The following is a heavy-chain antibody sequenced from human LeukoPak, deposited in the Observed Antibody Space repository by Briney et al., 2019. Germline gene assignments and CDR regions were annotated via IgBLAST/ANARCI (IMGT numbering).Heavy chain of an antibody. CDR1: GGSISSYY. CDR3: ARRIPAYYGMDV. CDR2: AYYTGST. Sequence: PSETLSLTCTVSGGSISSYYWSWIRQPPGKGLEWIGSAYYTGSTNYNPSLKSRLTILVDTSKNQFSLKLRSVTAADTAVYYCARRIPAYYGMDVWGQGTTVTVSS. J-gene: IGHJ6*02. V-gene: IGHV4-59*08.